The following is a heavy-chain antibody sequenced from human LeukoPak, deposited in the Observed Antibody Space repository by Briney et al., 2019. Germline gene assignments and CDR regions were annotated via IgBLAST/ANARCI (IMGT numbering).Heavy chain of an antibody. CDR1: GYTFISYG. J-gene: IGHJ4*02. CDR2: ISTYNGNT. V-gene: IGHV1-18*01. Sequence: ASVKVSCKASGYTFISYGISWVRQAPGQGLEWMGWISTYNGNTNYAQKFQGRVTITRDTSTSTAYIELRSLRSEDTAMYYCARGSTSDWPLDHWGQETLVTISS. CDR3: ARGSTSDWPLDH. D-gene: IGHD2-2*01.